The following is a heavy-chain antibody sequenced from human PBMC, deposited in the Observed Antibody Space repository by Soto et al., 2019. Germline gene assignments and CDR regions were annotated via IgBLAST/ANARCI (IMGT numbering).Heavy chain of an antibody. Sequence: EVQLVESGGGLVQPGGSLRLSCAASGFTFSSSSMNWVRQAPGKGLEWVSFIDTLISTMNYADSVRGRFTISRDNAKNSLYLQMNSLRAEDTAIYYCTGGGVSSGPGYWGQGTLVTVSS. J-gene: IGHJ4*02. CDR2: IDTLISTM. CDR3: TGGGVSSGPGY. D-gene: IGHD3-22*01. V-gene: IGHV3-48*01. CDR1: GFTFSSSS.